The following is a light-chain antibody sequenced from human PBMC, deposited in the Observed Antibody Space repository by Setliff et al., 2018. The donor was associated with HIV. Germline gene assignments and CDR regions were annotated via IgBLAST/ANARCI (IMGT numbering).Light chain of an antibody. Sequence: QSALTQPASVSGSPGQSITISCTGTSIGTYNYVSWYQQHPGKAHKLMIYDVNERPSGISRRFSGSKSGNTASLTISGLQAEDEADYYCKTYTGSSPLYVFGTGTKVTVL. CDR1: SIGTYNY. CDR3: KTYTGSSPLYV. CDR2: DVN. J-gene: IGLJ1*01. V-gene: IGLV2-14*03.